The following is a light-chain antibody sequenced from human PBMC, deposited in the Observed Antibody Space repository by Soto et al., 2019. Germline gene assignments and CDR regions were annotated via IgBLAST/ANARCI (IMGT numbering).Light chain of an antibody. V-gene: IGLV1-51*01. CDR2: DSN. CDR3: GVWDGSLRLNV. CDR1: TSNIGNSY. Sequence: QSVLTQPPSVSAAPGQTVTISCSGSTSNIGNSYVSWYQQFPGAAPKLLIYDSNKRPSGIPERFSASKSATSATLGITGLQTGDEAEYYCGVWDGSLRLNVFGSGTKLTVL. J-gene: IGLJ1*01.